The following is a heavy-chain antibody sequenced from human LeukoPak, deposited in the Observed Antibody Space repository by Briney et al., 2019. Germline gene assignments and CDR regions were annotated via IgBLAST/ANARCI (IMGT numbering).Heavy chain of an antibody. D-gene: IGHD6-19*01. CDR2: IHADSGNT. V-gene: IGHV1-3*01. Sequence: GASVKVSCKTSGYTFTTCAVHWVRQAPGQGLEWMGWIHADSGNTKYSQKLQGRVAIARDTSASTIYMELTSLRIEDTAVYFCTIGLAGDWDAFDIWGLGTMVTVSS. J-gene: IGHJ3*02. CDR3: TIGLAGDWDAFDI. CDR1: GYTFTTCA.